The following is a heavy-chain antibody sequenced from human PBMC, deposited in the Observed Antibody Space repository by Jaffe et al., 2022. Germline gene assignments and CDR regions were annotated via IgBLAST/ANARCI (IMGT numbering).Heavy chain of an antibody. J-gene: IGHJ2*01. Sequence: EVQLLESGGGLVQPGGSLRLSCAASGFTFSSYAMSWVRQAPGKGLEWVSAISGSGGSTYYADSVKGRFTISRDNSKNTLYLQMNSLRAEDTAVYYCAKRSPYCTGGVCYNSWYFDLWGRGTLVTVSS. CDR2: ISGSGGST. CDR3: AKRSPYCTGGVCYNSWYFDL. V-gene: IGHV3-23*01. CDR1: GFTFSSYA. D-gene: IGHD2-8*02.